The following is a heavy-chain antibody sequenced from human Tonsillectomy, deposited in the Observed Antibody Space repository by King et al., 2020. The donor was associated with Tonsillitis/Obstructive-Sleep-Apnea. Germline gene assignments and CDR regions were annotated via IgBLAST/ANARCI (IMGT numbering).Heavy chain of an antibody. CDR3: ARVRGTDFWSGYSGEYYFDY. J-gene: IGHJ4*02. Sequence: QLQESGPGLVKPSETLSLTCTVSGGSISSYYWSWIRQPPGKGLEWIGYIYYSGSTNYNPSLKSRVTISVDTSKNQFSLKLSSVTAADTAVYYCARVRGTDFWSGYSGEYYFDYWGQGTLVTVSS. D-gene: IGHD3-3*01. CDR1: GGSISSYY. CDR2: IYYSGST. V-gene: IGHV4-59*01.